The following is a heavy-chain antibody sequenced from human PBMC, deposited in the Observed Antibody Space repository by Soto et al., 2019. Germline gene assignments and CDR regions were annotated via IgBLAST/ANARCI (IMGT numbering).Heavy chain of an antibody. D-gene: IGHD6-13*01. CDR2: ISAYNGNT. CDR3: ARDEETSSSRENWFDP. J-gene: IGHJ5*02. Sequence: ASVKVSCKASGYTFTSYGISWVRQAPGQGLEGMEWISAYNGNTNYAQKLQGRVTMTTDTSTSTAYMELRSLRSDDAAVYYCARDEETSSSRENWFDPWGQGTLVTVSS. CDR1: GYTFTSYG. V-gene: IGHV1-18*01.